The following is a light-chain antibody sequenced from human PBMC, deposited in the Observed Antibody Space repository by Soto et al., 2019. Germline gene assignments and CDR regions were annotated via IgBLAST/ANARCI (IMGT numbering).Light chain of an antibody. CDR2: DAS. V-gene: IGKV3-11*01. Sequence: PGERATLSCRASQSVSSYLAWYQQKPGQAPRLLIYDASNRATGIPARFSGSGSGTDFTLTISSLEPEDFAVYYCQQRNNWPPITFGQGTRLEIK. CDR1: QSVSSY. CDR3: QQRNNWPPIT. J-gene: IGKJ5*01.